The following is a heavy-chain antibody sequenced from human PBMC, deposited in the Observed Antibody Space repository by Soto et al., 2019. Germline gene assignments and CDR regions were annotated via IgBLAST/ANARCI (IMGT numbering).Heavy chain of an antibody. CDR3: ANYPVAGDAFDI. V-gene: IGHV4-59*01. D-gene: IGHD6-19*01. CDR2: IYYSGST. Sequence: QVQLQESGPGLVKPSETLSLTCTVSGGSISSYYWSWIRQPPGKGLEWIGYIYYSGSTNYNPSLKSRVTISVDTSKNQFSLKLSSVTAADTAVYYCANYPVAGDAFDIWGQGTMVTVSS. J-gene: IGHJ3*02. CDR1: GGSISSYY.